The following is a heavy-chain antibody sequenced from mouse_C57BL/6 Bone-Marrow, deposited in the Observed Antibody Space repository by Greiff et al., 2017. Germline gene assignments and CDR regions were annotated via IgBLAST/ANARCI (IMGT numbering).Heavy chain of an antibody. J-gene: IGHJ4*01. D-gene: IGHD1-1*01. V-gene: IGHV1-81*01. Sequence: VQLQQSGAELARPGASVKLSCKASGYTFTSYGISWVKQRTGQGLEWIGEIYPRSGNTYYNEKFKGKATLTADKSSSTAYMELRSLTSEDSAVYFCARSYYYGSSYGAMDYCGQGTSVTVSS. CDR2: IYPRSGNT. CDR1: GYTFTSYG. CDR3: ARSYYYGSSYGAMDY.